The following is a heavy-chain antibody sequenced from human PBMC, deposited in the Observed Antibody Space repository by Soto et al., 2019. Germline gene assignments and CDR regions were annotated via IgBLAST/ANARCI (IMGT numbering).Heavy chain of an antibody. Sequence: EVQLVESGGGLIQPGGSLRLSCAVSGLTVSSYAMSWVRQAPGEGLEWVSVIYASDSTHYADSVKGRFTISRDNSKNTLFLQVNRLRAEDTAVYYCAKGWMDVWGQGTTVTVS. CDR1: GLTVSSYA. V-gene: IGHV3-53*01. J-gene: IGHJ6*02. CDR2: IYASDST. CDR3: AKGWMDV.